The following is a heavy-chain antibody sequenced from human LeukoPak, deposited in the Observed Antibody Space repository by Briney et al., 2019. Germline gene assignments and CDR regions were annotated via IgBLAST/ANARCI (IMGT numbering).Heavy chain of an antibody. CDR3: ARAAKLGNYGGNSRYFDN. Sequence: PGGSLRLSCAASGFTFDDYAMHWVRQAPGKGLEWVSGISWNSGSIGYADSVKGRFTISRDNAKTSLYLQMNSLRAEDTAVYYCARAAKLGNYGGNSRYFDNWGQGTLVTVSS. D-gene: IGHD4-23*01. CDR1: GFTFDDYA. V-gene: IGHV3-9*01. CDR2: ISWNSGSI. J-gene: IGHJ4*02.